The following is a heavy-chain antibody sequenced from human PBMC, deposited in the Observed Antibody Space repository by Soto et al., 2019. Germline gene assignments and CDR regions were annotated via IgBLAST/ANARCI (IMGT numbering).Heavy chain of an antibody. J-gene: IGHJ5*02. Sequence: PWGSLRLSCAASGFTFSTYGMHWVRQAPGKGLEWVSYISSSGSTIYYADSAKGRFTISRDNAKNSLYLQMNSLRDEDTAVYYRARDNYGDYLNCFDPWGQGTLVTVSS. CDR3: ARDNYGDYLNCFDP. CDR1: GFTFSTYG. CDR2: ISSSGSTI. V-gene: IGHV3-48*02. D-gene: IGHD4-17*01.